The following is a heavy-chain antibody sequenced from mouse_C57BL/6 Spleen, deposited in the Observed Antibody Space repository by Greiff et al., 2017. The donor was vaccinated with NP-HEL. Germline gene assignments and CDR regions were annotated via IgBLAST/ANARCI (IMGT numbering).Heavy chain of an antibody. J-gene: IGHJ3*01. CDR1: GFTFSDYG. V-gene: IGHV5-17*01. CDR3: ARPGYYGSSYIAY. D-gene: IGHD1-1*01. CDR2: ISSGSSTI. Sequence: EVQLQESGGGLVKPGGSLKLSCAASGFTFSDYGMHWVRQAPEKGLEWVAYISSGSSTIYYADTVKGRFTISRDNAKNTLFLQMTSLRSEDTAMYYCARPGYYGSSYIAYWGQGTLVTVSA.